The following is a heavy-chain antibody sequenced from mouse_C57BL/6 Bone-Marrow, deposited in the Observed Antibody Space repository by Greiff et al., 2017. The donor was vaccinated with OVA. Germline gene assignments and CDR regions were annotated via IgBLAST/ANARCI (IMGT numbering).Heavy chain of an antibody. CDR1: GYTFTDYY. Sequence: VKPGASVKMSCKASGYTFTDYYMNWVKQSHGKSLEWIGVINPYNGGTSYNQKFKGKATLTVDKSSSTAYMELNSLTSEDSAVYYCARDSITTVVATDYWGQGTTLTVSS. CDR2: INPYNGGT. D-gene: IGHD1-1*01. CDR3: ARDSITTVVATDY. J-gene: IGHJ2*01. V-gene: IGHV1-19*01.